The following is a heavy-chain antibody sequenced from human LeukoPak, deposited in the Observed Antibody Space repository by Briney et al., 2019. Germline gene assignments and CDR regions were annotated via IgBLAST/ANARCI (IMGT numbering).Heavy chain of an antibody. D-gene: IGHD1-20*01. CDR3: ARDITGGEDY. V-gene: IGHV1-18*01. CDR1: GYTLTRYS. Sequence: GASVKVSCKASGYTLTRYSITWFRQAPGQGLEWMGWIGGYNGDTKYPQKFQDRVTVTTDTSSTTVYMELRSLRSDDTAVYYCARDITGGEDYWGQGTLVTVSS. J-gene: IGHJ4*02. CDR2: IGGYNGDT.